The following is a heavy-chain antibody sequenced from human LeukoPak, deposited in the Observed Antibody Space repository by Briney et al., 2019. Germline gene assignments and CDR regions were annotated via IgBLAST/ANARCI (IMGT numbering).Heavy chain of an antibody. Sequence: ASVTVSCKSSGYSFTGYCIHWVRQPPGQGLEWMGWINPNSGGTNYAQKFQGRVTMTRDTSISTAYMELSRLRSDDTAVYYCARDYLLTTRDYWGQGTLVTVSS. CDR2: INPNSGGT. D-gene: IGHD4-11*01. V-gene: IGHV1-2*02. J-gene: IGHJ4*02. CDR1: GYSFTGYC. CDR3: ARDYLLTTRDY.